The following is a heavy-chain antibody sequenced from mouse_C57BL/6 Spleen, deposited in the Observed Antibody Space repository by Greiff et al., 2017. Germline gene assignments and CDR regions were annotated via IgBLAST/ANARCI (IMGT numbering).Heavy chain of an antibody. CDR3: ARGGDYGYAMDY. J-gene: IGHJ4*01. CDR1: GYTFTTYP. V-gene: IGHV1-47*01. CDR2: FPPYNDDT. Sequence: VKLMESGAELVKPGASVKMSCKASGYTFTTYPIEWMKQNHGKSLEWIGNFPPYNDDTKYNEKFKGKATLTVEKSSSTVYLELSRLTSDDSAVYYCARGGDYGYAMDYWGQGTSVTVSS. D-gene: IGHD2-13*01.